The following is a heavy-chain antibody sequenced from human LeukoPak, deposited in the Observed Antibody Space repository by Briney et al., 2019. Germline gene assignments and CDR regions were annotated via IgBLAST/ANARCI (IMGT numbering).Heavy chain of an antibody. V-gene: IGHV3-21*01. Sequence: GGSLRLSCAASGFTFSSYSMNWVRQAPGKGLEWVSSISSSSSYIYYADSVKGRFTISRDNAKNSLYLQMNSLRAEDTAVYYCARVVGDGSGSLYDWGQGTLVTVSS. CDR2: ISSSSSYI. J-gene: IGHJ4*02. CDR3: ARVVGDGSGSLYD. D-gene: IGHD3-10*01. CDR1: GFTFSSYS.